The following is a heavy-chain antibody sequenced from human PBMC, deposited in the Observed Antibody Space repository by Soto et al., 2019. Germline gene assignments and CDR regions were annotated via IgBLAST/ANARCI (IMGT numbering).Heavy chain of an antibody. CDR1: GGSISSYY. CDR2: IYYSGST. V-gene: IGHV4-59*01. J-gene: IGHJ4*02. D-gene: IGHD5-12*01. CDR3: ARGRWLQLIYFDY. Sequence: TLSLTCTVSGGSISSYYWSWIRQPPGKGLEWIGCIYYSGSTNYNPSLKSRVTISVDTSKNQFSLNLRSVTAADTAVYYCARGRWLQLIYFDYWGQGTLVTVSS.